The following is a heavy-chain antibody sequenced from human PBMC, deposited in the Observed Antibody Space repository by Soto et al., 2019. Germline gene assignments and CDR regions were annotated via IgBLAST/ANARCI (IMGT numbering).Heavy chain of an antibody. D-gene: IGHD1-1*01. CDR3: ASVLTTGTTTSYGMDV. CDR2: IYPGDSDT. J-gene: IGHJ6*02. Sequence: GESLKHFCRGSGYSFTNYWIGWVRQMPGKGLEWMGIIYPGDSDTRYSPSFQGQVTISADKSISTAYLQWSSLKASDTAMYYCASVLTTGTTTSYGMDVWGQGTTVTVSS. CDR1: GYSFTNYW. V-gene: IGHV5-51*01.